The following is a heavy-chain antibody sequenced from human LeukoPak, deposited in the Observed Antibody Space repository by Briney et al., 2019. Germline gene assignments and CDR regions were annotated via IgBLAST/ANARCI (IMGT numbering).Heavy chain of an antibody. CDR2: IYYSGST. CDR1: GGSVSSGSYY. J-gene: IGHJ4*02. Sequence: SETLSLTCTVSGGSVSSGSYYWSWIRQPPGKGPEWIGYIYYSGSTNYNPSLKSRVTISVDTSKNQFSLKLSSVTAADTAVYYCARLSSGYFVNWGQGTLVTVSS. V-gene: IGHV4-61*01. CDR3: ARLSSGYFVN. D-gene: IGHD3-22*01.